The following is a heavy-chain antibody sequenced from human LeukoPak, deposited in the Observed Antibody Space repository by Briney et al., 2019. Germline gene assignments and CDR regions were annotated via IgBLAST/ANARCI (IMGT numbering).Heavy chain of an antibody. D-gene: IGHD2-2*01. CDR2: IYSGGST. J-gene: IGHJ4*02. CDR1: GFTVSSDY. Sequence: GGSLRLSCAASGFTVSSDYMSWVRQAPGKGLEWVSVIYSGGSTYYADSVKGRFTISRDNSKNALYLQMNSLRAEDTAVYYCARDPLDSVVVPAATGDYWGQGNLVTVSS. V-gene: IGHV3-66*01. CDR3: ARDPLDSVVVPAATGDY.